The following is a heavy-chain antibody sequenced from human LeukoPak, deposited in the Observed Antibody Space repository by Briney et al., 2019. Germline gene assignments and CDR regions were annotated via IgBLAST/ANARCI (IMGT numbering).Heavy chain of an antibody. Sequence: LSLTCAVYGGSFSGYYWSWIRQPPGKGLEWVAVIWYDGSNKYYADSVKGRFTISRDNSKNTLYLQMNSLRAEDTAVYYCARESYDFWSGYPSYYYYGMDVWGQGTTVTVSS. CDR3: ARESYDFWSGYPSYYYYGMDV. D-gene: IGHD3-3*01. CDR1: GGSFSGYY. J-gene: IGHJ6*02. V-gene: IGHV3-33*08. CDR2: IWYDGSNK.